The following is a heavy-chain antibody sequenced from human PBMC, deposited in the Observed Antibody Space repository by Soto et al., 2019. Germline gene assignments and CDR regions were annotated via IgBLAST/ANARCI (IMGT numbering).Heavy chain of an antibody. CDR1: GFTFINYA. Sequence: EVQLLESGGGLVQPGGSLRLSCVGSGFTFINYAMNWVRQTPGKGLEWVSTISGGGDRTFDADTVKGRFTISRDNSKNTVNLKMNSLRADDTAVYYCARKVLGSTSRQDWWYFDLWGRGTLVTVSS. CDR3: ARKVLGSTSRQDWWYFDL. CDR2: ISGGGDRT. D-gene: IGHD2-2*01. J-gene: IGHJ2*01. V-gene: IGHV3-23*01.